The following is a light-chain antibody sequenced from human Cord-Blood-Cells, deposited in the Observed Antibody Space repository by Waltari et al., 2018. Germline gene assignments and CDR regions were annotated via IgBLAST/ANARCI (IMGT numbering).Light chain of an antibody. CDR2: EGS. V-gene: IGLV2-23*01. CDR1: SSDVRSYNL. Sequence: QSAPTQPASVSGSPGQSITIPCTGTSSDVRSYNLVSWYQQHPGKAPKLMIYEGSKRPSGVSNRFSGSKSGNTDSLTISGLQAEDEADYYCCSYAGSSNVVFGGGTKLTVL. J-gene: IGLJ2*01. CDR3: CSYAGSSNVV.